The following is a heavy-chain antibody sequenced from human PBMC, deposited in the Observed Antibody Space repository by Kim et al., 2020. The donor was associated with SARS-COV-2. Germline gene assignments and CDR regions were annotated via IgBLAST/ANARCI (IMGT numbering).Heavy chain of an antibody. CDR3: AKAPRTYYYDSSHTGNAFDI. CDR2: ISGSGGST. CDR1: GFTFSSYA. D-gene: IGHD3-22*01. J-gene: IGHJ3*02. V-gene: IGHV3-23*01. Sequence: GGYLRLSCAASGFTFSSYAMSWVRQAPGKGLEWVSAISGSGGSTYYADSVKGRFTISRDNSKNTLYLQMNSLRAEDAAVYYCAKAPRTYYYDSSHTGNAFDIWGQGTMVTVSS.